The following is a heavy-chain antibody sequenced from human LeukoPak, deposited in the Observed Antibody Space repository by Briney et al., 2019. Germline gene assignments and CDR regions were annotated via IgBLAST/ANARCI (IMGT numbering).Heavy chain of an antibody. Sequence: VASVKVSCKTSGYTFTTYAIHWVRQAPGQRLEWMGMIYPRDGSTSYAQKFQGRVTVTRDTSTSTVHMELSGLRSEDTAVYYCARDQEGFDYWGQGTLVTVSS. CDR2: IYPRDGST. V-gene: IGHV1-46*01. J-gene: IGHJ4*02. CDR3: ARDQEGFDY. CDR1: GYTFTTYA.